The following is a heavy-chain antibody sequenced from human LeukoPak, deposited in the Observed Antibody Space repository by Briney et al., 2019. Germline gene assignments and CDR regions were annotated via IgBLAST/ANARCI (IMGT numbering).Heavy chain of an antibody. J-gene: IGHJ4*02. CDR3: ARGTPNWGYDY. V-gene: IGHV1-8*01. Sequence: ASVKVSCKASGYTFTSYDFNWVRQATGQRPEGMGWMSPNSGDTGYTQKFQDRVTMTRNTSISTAYMELRSLRSDDTAVYYCARGTPNWGYDYWGPGTLVTVSS. CDR1: GYTFTSYD. CDR2: MSPNSGDT. D-gene: IGHD7-27*01.